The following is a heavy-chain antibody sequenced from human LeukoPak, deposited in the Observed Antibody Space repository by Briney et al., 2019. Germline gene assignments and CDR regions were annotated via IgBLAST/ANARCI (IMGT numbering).Heavy chain of an antibody. Sequence: PGGSLRLSCAASGFTFSSYWMSWVRQAPGKGLEWVSGITASGDRTFYGDSVRGRFTMSRDNSKNTAYLQMNSLRVDDTAVYYCARRDIVVVVSASDYWGQGTLVTVSS. CDR2: ITASGDRT. V-gene: IGHV3-23*01. J-gene: IGHJ4*02. D-gene: IGHD2-15*01. CDR1: GFTFSSYW. CDR3: ARRDIVVVVSASDY.